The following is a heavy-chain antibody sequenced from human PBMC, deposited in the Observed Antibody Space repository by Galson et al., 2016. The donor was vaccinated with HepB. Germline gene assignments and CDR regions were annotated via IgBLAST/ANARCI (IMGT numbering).Heavy chain of an antibody. CDR3: ARHFYDVWTQIDH. CDR1: GGSITSGLFY. CDR2: ISNAGNT. V-gene: IGHV4-39*01. Sequence: SETLSLTCTVSGGSITSGLFYWGWIRQSPGKGLAWVASISNAGNTYYNPSLRSRVTIDVDTSKNQFSLSLTSLTAADTAVYFCARHFYDVWTQIDHWGQGTLVTVSS. J-gene: IGHJ4*02. D-gene: IGHD3-3*01.